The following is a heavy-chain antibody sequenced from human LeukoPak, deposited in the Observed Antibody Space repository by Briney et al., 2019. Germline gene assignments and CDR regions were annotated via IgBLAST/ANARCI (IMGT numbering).Heavy chain of an antibody. CDR3: ARGYYDYVWGSYRPYGMDV. J-gene: IGHJ6*02. Sequence: GGSLRLSCAASGFTFSSYDMHWVRQATGKGLEWVSAIGTAGDTYYPGSVKGRFTISRENAKNSLYLQMNSLGAGDTAVYYCARGYYDYVWGSYRPYGMDVWGQGTTVTVSS. V-gene: IGHV3-13*01. CDR2: IGTAGDT. CDR1: GFTFSSYD. D-gene: IGHD3-16*02.